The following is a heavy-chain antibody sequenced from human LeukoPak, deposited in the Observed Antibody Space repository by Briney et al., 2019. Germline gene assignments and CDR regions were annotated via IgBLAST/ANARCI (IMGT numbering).Heavy chain of an antibody. CDR3: AKDFGVVPAAMIDY. CDR2: IRQDGSER. Sequence: GGSLRLSCAASGFIFSNYWMTWVRQAPGKGLEWVAHIRQDGSERHYVDSVKDRFTISRDNSKNTLYLQMNSLRAEDAAVYYCAKDFGVVPAAMIDYWGQGTLVTVST. D-gene: IGHD2-2*01. CDR1: GFIFSNYW. J-gene: IGHJ4*02. V-gene: IGHV3-7*01.